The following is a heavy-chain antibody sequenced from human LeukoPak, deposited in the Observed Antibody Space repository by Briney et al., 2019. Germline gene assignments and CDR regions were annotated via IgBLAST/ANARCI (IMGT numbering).Heavy chain of an antibody. J-gene: IGHJ4*02. V-gene: IGHV3-30-3*01. CDR3: AREFWSGYYHFDY. Sequence: AGGSLRLSCAASGFTFSSYAMHWVRQAPGKGLEWVAVISYDGSNKYYADSVKGRFTISRDNSKNTLYLQMNSLRAEDTAVYYCAREFWSGYYHFDYWGQGTLVTVSS. CDR1: GFTFSSYA. D-gene: IGHD3-3*01. CDR2: ISYDGSNK.